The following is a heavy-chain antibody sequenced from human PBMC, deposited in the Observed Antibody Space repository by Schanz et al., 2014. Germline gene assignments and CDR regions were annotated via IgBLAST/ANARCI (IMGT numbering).Heavy chain of an antibody. V-gene: IGHV3-48*01. CDR2: ISSSSSTI. J-gene: IGHJ6*02. Sequence: EVQLVQSGGAVIQPGGSLRLSCAASGFIFDDYAMHWVRQAPGKGLEWVSFISSSSSTIYYADSVKGRFTISRDNSKNTLYLQMNSLKTEDTAVYFCARAAYSHGLDVWGRGTTVTVSS. CDR3: ARAAYSHGLDV. CDR1: GFIFDDYA. D-gene: IGHD3-16*01.